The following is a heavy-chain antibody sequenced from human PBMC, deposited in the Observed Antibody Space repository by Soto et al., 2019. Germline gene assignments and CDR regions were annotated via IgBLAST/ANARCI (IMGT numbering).Heavy chain of an antibody. Sequence: QVQLVQPGAEVKNPGASVKVTCKASGYTFTSYGIGWARRAPGQGLEWMGWINTYNVNTNYAQNVQGRVTMTTDTSTSTAYMELMSLRSNGTDIYYCAMVDVYVTPSPQDVWGQGTTVIVSS. V-gene: IGHV1-18*01. D-gene: IGHD3-16*01. CDR1: GYTFTSYG. CDR3: AMVDVYVTPSPQDV. CDR2: INTYNVNT. J-gene: IGHJ6*02.